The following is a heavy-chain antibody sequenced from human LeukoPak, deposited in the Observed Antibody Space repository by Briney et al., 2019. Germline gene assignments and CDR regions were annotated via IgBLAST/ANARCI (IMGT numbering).Heavy chain of an antibody. D-gene: IGHD1-1*01. CDR2: ISSSTTYT. CDR1: GFTFSDYY. Sequence: PGGSLRLSCAASGFTFSDYYMTRIRQAPGKGLEWVSYISSSTTYTNYADSVKGRFTISRDNAKNSLYLQMNSLRAEDTAVYYCATSPRGSAYWGQGTLVTVSS. CDR3: ATSPRGSAY. V-gene: IGHV3-11*03. J-gene: IGHJ4*02.